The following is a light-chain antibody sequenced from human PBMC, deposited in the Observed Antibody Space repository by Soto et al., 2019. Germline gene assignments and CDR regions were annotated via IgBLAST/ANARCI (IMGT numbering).Light chain of an antibody. CDR2: RAS. CDR1: QSVSSN. V-gene: IGKV3-15*01. CDR3: QQYNNCPRT. J-gene: IGKJ1*01. Sequence: EIVMTQSPATLSVSPGERATLSCRDSQSVSSNLAWDQQKPGQAPRLLIYRASTRATGIPDRFSGSGSGTEFTLTISSLQSEDFAGYYCQQYNNCPRTFGQGTKVEIK.